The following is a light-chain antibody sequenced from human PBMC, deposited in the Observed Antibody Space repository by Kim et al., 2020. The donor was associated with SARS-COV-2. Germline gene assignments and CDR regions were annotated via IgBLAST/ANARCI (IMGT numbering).Light chain of an antibody. CDR3: LQHYTYTYT. CDR2: AAS. V-gene: IGKV1-17*03. CDR1: QDVGNY. J-gene: IGKJ2*01. Sequence: DIQMTQSPSAMSASVGDRVTITCRASQDVGNYLAWFQQKPGKVPKRLISAASTLQSGVPSRFTGSGSGTEFTLTISSLQPEDFATYYCLQHYTYTYTFGQGTKLEI.